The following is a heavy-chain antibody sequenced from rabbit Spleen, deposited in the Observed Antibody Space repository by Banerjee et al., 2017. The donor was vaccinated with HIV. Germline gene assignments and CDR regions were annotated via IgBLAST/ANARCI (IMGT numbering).Heavy chain of an antibody. CDR2: IYGDKGRP. CDR1: GFDLTTYY. J-gene: IGHJ6*01. Sequence: QLKETGGGLVQPGGSLTLSCKASGFDLTTYYMNWVRQAPGKGLEWIGSIYGDKGRPYYASWVSGRFTISSDNAQNTVDLQMNSLTAVDRATYFCVRDAYAGSSFGYGMDLWGPGTWSPS. V-gene: IGHV1S7*01. CDR3: VRDAYAGSSFGYGMDL. D-gene: IGHD8-1*01.